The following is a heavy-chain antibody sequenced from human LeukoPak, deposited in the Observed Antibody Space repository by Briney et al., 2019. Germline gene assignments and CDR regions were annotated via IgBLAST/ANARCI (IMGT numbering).Heavy chain of an antibody. CDR2: ISSSSYI. CDR1: GFTFSSYS. CDR3: ARGGYSYGYALDV. Sequence: GGSLRLSCAASGFTFSSYSMNWVRQAPGKGLEWVSSISSSSYIYYADSVKGRFTISRDNAKNSLYLQMNSLRAEDTAVYYCARGGYSYGYALDVWGKGTTVTVPS. J-gene: IGHJ6*04. V-gene: IGHV3-21*01. D-gene: IGHD5-18*01.